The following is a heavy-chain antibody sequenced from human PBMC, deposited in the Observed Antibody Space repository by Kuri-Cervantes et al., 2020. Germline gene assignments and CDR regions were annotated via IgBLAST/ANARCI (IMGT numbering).Heavy chain of an antibody. Sequence: GGSLRLSCAASGFTFSSYGMHWVRQAPGKGLEWVAVISYDGSNKYYADSVKGRFTISRDNSKNTLYLQMNSLRAEDTAVYYCARDSGFGIFGVVTYYFDYWGQGTLVTVSS. J-gene: IGHJ4*02. CDR2: ISYDGSNK. CDR3: ARDSGFGIFGVVTYYFDY. CDR1: GFTFSSYG. D-gene: IGHD3-3*01. V-gene: IGHV3-30*03.